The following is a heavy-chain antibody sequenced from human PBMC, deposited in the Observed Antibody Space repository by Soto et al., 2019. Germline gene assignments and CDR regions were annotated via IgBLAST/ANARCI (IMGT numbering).Heavy chain of an antibody. Sequence: NPSETQCLTCTVAGGSISSYYWSWIRQPPGKGLEWIGYIYYSGSTNYNPSLKSRVTISVDTSKNQFSLKLSSVTAADTAVYYCARDDRVVLFFHWGQGTLVTVSS. J-gene: IGHJ4*02. CDR2: IYYSGST. D-gene: IGHD2-15*01. CDR1: GGSISSYY. CDR3: ARDDRVVLFFH. V-gene: IGHV4-59*13.